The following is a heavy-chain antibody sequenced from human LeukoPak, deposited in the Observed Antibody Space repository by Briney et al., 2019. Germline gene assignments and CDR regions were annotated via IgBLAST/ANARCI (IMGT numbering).Heavy chain of an antibody. D-gene: IGHD5-24*01. CDR3: TRVRNDGYSDY. CDR2: IYYRGST. V-gene: IGHV4-59*01. Sequence: SETLSLTCTVSADSISNYHWSWIRQPPGKGLEWIRYIYYRGSTNYNPSLKSRVTISIDTSKKQFSLKLSSVTAADTAVYYCTRVRNDGYSDYWGQGTLVTVSS. J-gene: IGHJ4*02. CDR1: ADSISNYH.